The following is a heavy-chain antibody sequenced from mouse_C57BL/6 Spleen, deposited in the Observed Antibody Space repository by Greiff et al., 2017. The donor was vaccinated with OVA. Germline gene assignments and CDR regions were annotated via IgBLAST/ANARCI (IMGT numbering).Heavy chain of an antibody. CDR2: IDPENGDT. D-gene: IGHD1-1*01. Sequence: VQLQQSGAELVRPGASVKLSCTASGFNIKDDYMHWVKQRPEQGLEWIGWIDPENGDTEYASKFQGKATITADTSSNTAYLQLSSLTSEDTAVYYCTTGTTVVAQPRAFDVWGTGTTVTVPS. V-gene: IGHV14-4*01. CDR1: GFNIKDDY. J-gene: IGHJ1*03. CDR3: TTGTTVVAQPRAFDV.